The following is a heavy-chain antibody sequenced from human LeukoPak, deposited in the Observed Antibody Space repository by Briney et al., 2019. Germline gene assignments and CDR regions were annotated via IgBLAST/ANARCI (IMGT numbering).Heavy chain of an antibody. J-gene: IGHJ4*02. Sequence: PGRSLRLSCAAPGFTFDDYAMPWVRQAPGKGLEWVSGISWNSGSIGYADSVKGRFTISRDNAKNSLYLQMNSLRAEDTALYFCAKDSYSSGWYLFDHWGQGTLVTVSP. V-gene: IGHV3-9*01. CDR1: GFTFDDYA. CDR2: ISWNSGSI. CDR3: AKDSYSSGWYLFDH. D-gene: IGHD6-19*01.